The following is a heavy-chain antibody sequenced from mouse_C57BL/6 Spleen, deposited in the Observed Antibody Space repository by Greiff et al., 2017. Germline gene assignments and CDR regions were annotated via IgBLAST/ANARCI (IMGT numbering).Heavy chain of an antibody. CDR1: GFSFNTYA. J-gene: IGHJ2*01. V-gene: IGHV10-1*01. Sequence: EVQVVESGGGLVQPKGSLKLSCAASGFSFNTYAMNWVRQAPGKGLEWVARIRSKSNNYATYYADSVKDRFTISRDDSESMLYLQMNNLKTEDTAMYYCVRQIGVTAFDYWGQGTTLTVSS. CDR3: VRQIGVTAFDY. CDR2: IRSKSNNYAT. D-gene: IGHD2-2*01.